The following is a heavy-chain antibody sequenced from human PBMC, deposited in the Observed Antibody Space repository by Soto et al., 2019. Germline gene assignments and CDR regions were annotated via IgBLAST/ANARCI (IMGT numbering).Heavy chain of an antibody. CDR2: ISAYNGNT. Sequence: QVQLVQSGAEVKKPGASVKVSCKASGYTFTSYGIRWVRQAPGQGLEWMGWISAYNGNTNYAQKLQGRFTMTTGTSTRTAYMELRSLRSDDIAVHYCAGSILWSVFDYWGQGSLVTVSS. CDR1: GYTFTSYG. V-gene: IGHV1-18*03. CDR3: AGSILWSVFDY. D-gene: IGHD3-10*01. J-gene: IGHJ4*02.